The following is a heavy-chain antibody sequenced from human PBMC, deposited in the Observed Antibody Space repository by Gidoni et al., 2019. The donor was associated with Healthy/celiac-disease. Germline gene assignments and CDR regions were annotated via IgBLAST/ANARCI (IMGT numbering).Heavy chain of an antibody. CDR1: GGSISSSSYY. J-gene: IGHJ6*02. CDR3: ASTGYSSGWTRIGYYYYGMDV. Sequence: QLQLQESGPGLVKPSETLSLTCTVSGGSISSSSYYWGWIRQPPGKGLEWIGSIYYSGSTYYNPSLKSRVTISVDTSKNQFSLKLSSVTAADTAVYYCASTGYSSGWTRIGYYYYGMDVWGQGTTVTVSS. CDR2: IYYSGST. D-gene: IGHD6-19*01. V-gene: IGHV4-39*01.